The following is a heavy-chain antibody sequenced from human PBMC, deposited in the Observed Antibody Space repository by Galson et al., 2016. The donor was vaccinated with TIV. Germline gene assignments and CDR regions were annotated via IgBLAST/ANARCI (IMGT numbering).Heavy chain of an antibody. CDR2: IYYTGIT. Sequence: ETLSLTCSVSGGSIISSYYRGWIRQTPGKGLEWIATIYYTGITFYNPSLKTPVSISVDTSRNQFSLNLSSVTAADTAVYFCARTAGAGIAARVLFDYWGQGTLVTVSS. J-gene: IGHJ4*02. CDR3: ARTAGAGIAARVLFDY. V-gene: IGHV4-39*07. D-gene: IGHD6-6*01. CDR1: GGSIISSYY.